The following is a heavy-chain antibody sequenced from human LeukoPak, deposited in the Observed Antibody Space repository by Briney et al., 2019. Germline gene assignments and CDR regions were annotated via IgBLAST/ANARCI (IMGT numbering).Heavy chain of an antibody. CDR3: ARWGSGWYGII. D-gene: IGHD6-19*01. J-gene: IGHJ4*02. Sequence: SETLSLTCTVSGGSISSYYWSWIRQPPGKGLEWIGYIYYSGSTNYNPSLKSRVTISVDTSKNHFSLKLRFVTAADTAVYYCARWGSGWYGIIWGQGTLVTVSS. CDR2: IYYSGST. CDR1: GGSISSYY. V-gene: IGHV4-59*08.